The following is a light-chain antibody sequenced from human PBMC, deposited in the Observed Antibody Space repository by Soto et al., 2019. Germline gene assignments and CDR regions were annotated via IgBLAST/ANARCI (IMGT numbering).Light chain of an antibody. Sequence: SYELTQPPSVSVAPGKTARMTCGGNNIGSKSVHWYQQKPGQAPVLVIYYDSDRPSGIPERFSGSNSGNTATLTISRVEAGDEADYYCQVWDSSSDVVFGGGTKVTVL. V-gene: IGLV3-21*04. J-gene: IGLJ2*01. CDR3: QVWDSSSDVV. CDR1: NIGSKS. CDR2: YDS.